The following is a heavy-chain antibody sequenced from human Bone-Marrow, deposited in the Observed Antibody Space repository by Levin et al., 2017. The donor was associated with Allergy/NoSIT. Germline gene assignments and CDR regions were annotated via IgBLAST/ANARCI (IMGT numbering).Heavy chain of an antibody. CDR2: MSGSETYI. D-gene: IGHD2-15*01. CDR1: GFTFSSYT. CDR3: ARDENRGYCSGGSCYRVAFDI. Sequence: GGSLRLSCAASGFTFSSYTMHWVRQAPGKGLEWVSSMSGSETYIYYADSVEGRFTISRDNAKSSLYMQMDSLRAEDTAVYYCARDENRGYCSGGSCYRVAFDIWGQGTTVTVSS. J-gene: IGHJ3*02. V-gene: IGHV3-21*01.